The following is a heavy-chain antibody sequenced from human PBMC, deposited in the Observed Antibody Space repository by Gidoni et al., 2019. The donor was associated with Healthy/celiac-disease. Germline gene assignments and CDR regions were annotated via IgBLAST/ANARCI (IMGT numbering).Heavy chain of an antibody. D-gene: IGHD3-10*01. J-gene: IGHJ4*02. CDR3: ARDAPSYYYGSGSFDY. CDR1: GYSISRGYY. Sequence: QVQLQESGPGLVKPSETLSLTCTVSGYSISRGYYWGWIRQPPGKGLEWIGSSYHSGSTYYNPSLKSRVTISVDTSKNQFSLKLSSVTAADTAVYYCARDAPSYYYGSGSFDYWGQGTLVTVSS. V-gene: IGHV4-38-2*02. CDR2: SYHSGST.